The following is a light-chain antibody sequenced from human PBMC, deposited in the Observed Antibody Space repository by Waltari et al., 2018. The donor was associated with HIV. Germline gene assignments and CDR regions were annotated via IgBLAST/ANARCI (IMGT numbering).Light chain of an antibody. CDR2: RNN. CDR3: AAWDDSLFWV. J-gene: IGLJ3*02. CDR1: SSNTGSNY. Sequence: QSVLTQPPSASGTPGQRATTSCSGNSSNTGSNYVYWYPQLPGPAPKLLIYRNNQRPSGVPDRFSGSKSGTSASLAISGLRSEDEADYYCAAWDDSLFWVFGGGTKLTVL. V-gene: IGLV1-47*01.